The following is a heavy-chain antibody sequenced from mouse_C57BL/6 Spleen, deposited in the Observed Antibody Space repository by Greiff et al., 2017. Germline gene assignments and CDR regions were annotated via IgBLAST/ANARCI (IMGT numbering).Heavy chain of an antibody. D-gene: IGHD2-1*01. CDR3: ARSPYGNYGAY. J-gene: IGHJ3*01. Sequence: VQLQQPGAELVRPGSSVKLSCKASGYTFTSCWMDWVKQRPGQGLEWIGNIYPSDSETHYNQKFKDKATLTVDKSSSTAYMQLSSLTSEDSAVYYCARSPYGNYGAYWGQGTLVTVSA. CDR2: IYPSDSET. V-gene: IGHV1-61*01. CDR1: GYTFTSCW.